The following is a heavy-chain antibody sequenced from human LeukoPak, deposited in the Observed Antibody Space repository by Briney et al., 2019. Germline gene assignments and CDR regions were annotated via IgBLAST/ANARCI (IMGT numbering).Heavy chain of an antibody. CDR2: IYYSGST. CDR3: AGISYFDSSGRL. Sequence: SETLSLTCTVSGGSISSSSYYWGWIRQPPGKGLEWIGSIYYSGSTNYNPSLKSRVTISVDTSKNQFSLKLSSATAADTAFYYCAGISYFDSSGRLWGQGTLVTVSS. D-gene: IGHD3-22*01. J-gene: IGHJ4*02. V-gene: IGHV4-39*01. CDR1: GGSISSSSYY.